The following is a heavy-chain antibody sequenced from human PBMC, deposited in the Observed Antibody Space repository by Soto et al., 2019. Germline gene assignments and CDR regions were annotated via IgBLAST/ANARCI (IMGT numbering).Heavy chain of an antibody. D-gene: IGHD2-8*01. Sequence: ASVKVSCKASGYSFTDYHIHWVRQAPGQGLEWLGRIDPKSGGTSTAQKFQGWVTMTRDRSISTVYMELTRLRSDDTAVYFCARGHSTDCSNGVCSFFYNHEMDVWGRG. CDR1: GYSFTDYH. CDR2: IDPKSGGT. V-gene: IGHV1-2*04. CDR3: ARGHSTDCSNGVCSFFYNHEMDV. J-gene: IGHJ6*02.